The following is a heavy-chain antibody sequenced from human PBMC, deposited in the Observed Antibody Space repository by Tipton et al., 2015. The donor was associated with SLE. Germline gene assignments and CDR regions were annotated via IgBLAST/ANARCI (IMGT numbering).Heavy chain of an antibody. J-gene: IGHJ4*02. D-gene: IGHD3-16*01. CDR2: IRAAGSNK. Sequence: SLRLSCAASGFTYSGYAMHWVRQAPGKGLDWVAFIRAAGSNKDYADSVKGRFTISRDNSKNTLYLQMNRLRVEDTAVYYCAGGTGAYFDHWGQGTLVTVSS. CDR1: GFTYSGYA. V-gene: IGHV3-30*02. CDR3: AGGTGAYFDH.